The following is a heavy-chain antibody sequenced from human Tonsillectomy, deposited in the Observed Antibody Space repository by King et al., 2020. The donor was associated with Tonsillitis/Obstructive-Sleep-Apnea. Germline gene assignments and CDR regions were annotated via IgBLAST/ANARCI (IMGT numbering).Heavy chain of an antibody. J-gene: IGHJ4*02. CDR3: AREHGFCSDGSFSYYFDF. CDR2: IYSGGDT. D-gene: IGHD2-15*01. Sequence: NWVRQAPGTGLEWVSVIYSGGDTYYADSVKGRFTISRDNSKKKLYLQMNSLRAEDTAVYFCAREHGFCSDGSFSYYFDFWGQGNLVTVSS. V-gene: IGHV3-53*01.